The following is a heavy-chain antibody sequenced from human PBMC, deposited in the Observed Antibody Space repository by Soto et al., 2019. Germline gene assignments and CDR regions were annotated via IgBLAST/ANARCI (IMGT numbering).Heavy chain of an antibody. CDR1: GGLFSTYA. CDR3: ARGDSGYVWFNEI. Sequence: QEHLVQSGAEVKKSGSSVKVSCKASGGLFSTYAISWVRQAPGQGLEWMGGIIPVFATTYYAEKFEGRVTITADESTNTAYMELSSLRSEDTAMYYCARGDSGYVWFNEIWGQGTLVTVSS. V-gene: IGHV1-69*01. CDR2: IIPVFATT. D-gene: IGHD3-22*01. J-gene: IGHJ4*02.